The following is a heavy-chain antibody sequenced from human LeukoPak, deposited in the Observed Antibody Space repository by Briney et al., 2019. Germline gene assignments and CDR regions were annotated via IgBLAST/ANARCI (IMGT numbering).Heavy chain of an antibody. Sequence: PSETLSLTCTVSGGSISSSSYYWCWIRQLPGKGLEWIGSIYYSGSTYYNPSLKSRVTISVDTSKNQFSLKLSSVTAADTAVYYCARHYNRDDLLDYWGQGTLVTVSS. CDR3: ARHYNRDDLLDY. V-gene: IGHV4-39*01. CDR1: GGSISSSSYY. J-gene: IGHJ4*02. D-gene: IGHD1-20*01. CDR2: IYYSGST.